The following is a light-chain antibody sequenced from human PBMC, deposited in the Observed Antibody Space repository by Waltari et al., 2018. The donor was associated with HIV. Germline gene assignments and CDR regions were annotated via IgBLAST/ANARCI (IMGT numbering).Light chain of an antibody. CDR3: QQSFNIPLI. CDR2: AAS. V-gene: IGKV1-8*01. CDR1: QGISSY. Sequence: AIRMTQSPSSFSASTGDRVTITCRASQGISSYLAWYQQKPGKAPKLLIYAASNLQSGLPSRFSGSGSGTDFTLTISSLQPEDFATYYCQQSFNIPLIFGPGTKVDI. J-gene: IGKJ3*01.